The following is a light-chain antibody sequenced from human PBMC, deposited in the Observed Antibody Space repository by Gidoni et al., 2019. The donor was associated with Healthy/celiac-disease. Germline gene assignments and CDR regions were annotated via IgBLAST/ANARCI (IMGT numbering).Light chain of an antibody. CDR2: QAS. Sequence: DIQLTQSPSTLSASAGDRVTITCRASQSIGFWLAWHRQKPGEAPSLLISQASILQSGVPSRFSGSGSRTEFTLTINNLQPDDFATYFCQQYNGHPWAFGQGTKVEIK. CDR1: QSIGFW. V-gene: IGKV1-5*03. J-gene: IGKJ1*01. CDR3: QQYNGHPWA.